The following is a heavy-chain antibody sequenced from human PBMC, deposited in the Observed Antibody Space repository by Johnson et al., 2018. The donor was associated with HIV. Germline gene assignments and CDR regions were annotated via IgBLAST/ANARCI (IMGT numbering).Heavy chain of an antibody. V-gene: IGHV3-30-3*01. CDR2: ISYDGSNK. CDR3: ARGGVWNDFDAFDI. D-gene: IGHD1-1*01. J-gene: IGHJ3*02. CDR1: GFTFSSYA. Sequence: QVQLVESGGGVVQPGRSLRLSCAASGFTFSSYAMHWVRQAPGKGLEWVAVISYDGSNKYYADSVKGRFTISRDNSKNTLYLQMNSLRAEATAVYYCARGGVWNDFDAFDIWGQGTMVTVSS.